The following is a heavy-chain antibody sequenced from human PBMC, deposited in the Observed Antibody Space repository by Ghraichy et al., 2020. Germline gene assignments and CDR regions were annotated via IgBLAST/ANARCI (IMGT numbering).Heavy chain of an antibody. CDR1: GYSFTSYW. J-gene: IGHJ4*02. D-gene: IGHD2-21*02. CDR2: IYPGDSDT. V-gene: IGHV5-51*01. CDR3: ARHSQYCGGDCYIDY. Sequence: GESLNISCKGSGYSFTSYWIGWVRQMPGIGLEWMGIIYPGDSDTRYSPSFQGQVTISADKSISTAYLQWSSLKASDTAMYYCARHSQYCGGDCYIDYWGQGTLVTVSS.